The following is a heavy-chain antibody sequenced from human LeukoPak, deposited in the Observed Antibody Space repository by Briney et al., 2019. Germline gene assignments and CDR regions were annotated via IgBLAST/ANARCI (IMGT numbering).Heavy chain of an antibody. CDR2: ISYSGNT. CDR3: ARGQQWLVTGNWFDP. V-gene: IGHV4-31*03. Sequence: SETLSLTCTVSGVSISSVGYYWSWIRQYPGKGLEWIGYISYSGNTYYNPSLKSRVSISVDTSKTQFSLNLSSVTAADTALYYCARGQQWLVTGNWFDPWGQGTLVTVSS. J-gene: IGHJ5*02. CDR1: GVSISSVGYY. D-gene: IGHD6-19*01.